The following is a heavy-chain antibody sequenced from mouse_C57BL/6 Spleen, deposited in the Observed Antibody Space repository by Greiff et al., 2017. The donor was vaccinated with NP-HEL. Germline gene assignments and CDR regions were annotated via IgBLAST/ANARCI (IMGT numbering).Heavy chain of an antibody. CDR2: INPNSGTT. V-gene: IGHV1-39*01. Sequence: VHVKQSGPELVKPGASVKISCKASGYSFTDYNMNWVKQSNGKSLEWIGVINPNSGTTSYNQKFKGKATLTVDQSSCTAYMQLNSLTSNDSAVYYCARGYDGFAYWGQGTLVTVSA. D-gene: IGHD1-2*01. CDR3: ARGYDGFAY. CDR1: GYSFTDYN. J-gene: IGHJ3*01.